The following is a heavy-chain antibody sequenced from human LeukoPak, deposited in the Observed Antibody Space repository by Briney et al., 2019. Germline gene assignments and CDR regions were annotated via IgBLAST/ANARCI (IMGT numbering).Heavy chain of an antibody. CDR2: IIPIFGTA. CDR1: GGTFSSYA. CDR3: ARDRYCSGGSCYPSFDY. V-gene: IGHV1-69*13. Sequence: GASVTVSCKASGGTFSSYAISWVRQAPGQGLEWMGGIIPIFGTANYAQKFQGRVTITADESTSTAYMELSSLRSEDTAVYYCARDRYCSGGSCYPSFDYWGQGTLVTVSS. J-gene: IGHJ4*02. D-gene: IGHD2-15*01.